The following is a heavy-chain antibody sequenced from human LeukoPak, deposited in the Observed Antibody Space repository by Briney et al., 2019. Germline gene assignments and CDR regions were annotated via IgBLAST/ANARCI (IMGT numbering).Heavy chain of an antibody. CDR1: GFIFNNYA. V-gene: IGHV3-23*01. D-gene: IGHD4-17*01. CDR3: ARDPNGNYVGAFDFQR. CDR2: ISGAGT. J-gene: IGHJ1*01. Sequence: PGGSLRLSCAASGFIFNNYALTWVRQAPGRGLEWVSSISGAGTYYADSVKGRFAISRDNYKNMLYLQMSRLRAEDTAVYYCARDPNGNYVGAFDFQRWGQGTLVTGSS.